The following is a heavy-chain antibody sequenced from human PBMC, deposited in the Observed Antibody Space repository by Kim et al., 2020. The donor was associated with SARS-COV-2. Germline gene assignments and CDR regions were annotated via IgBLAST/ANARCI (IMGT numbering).Heavy chain of an antibody. J-gene: IGHJ6*02. D-gene: IGHD1-26*01. CDR2: IYPGDSDT. CDR1: GYNFRDFW. Sequence: GESLKISCQGSGYNFRDFWIVWVRQMPGKGLEVMGIIYPGDSDTRYTPSFRGQVTTSADNSISTAYLHWSSLKASDSAIYYCTRLSWGAGMIFHKEHREGRQGFDVWGQGTTVTVSS. CDR3: TRLSWGAGMIFHKEHREGRQGFDV. V-gene: IGHV5-51*01.